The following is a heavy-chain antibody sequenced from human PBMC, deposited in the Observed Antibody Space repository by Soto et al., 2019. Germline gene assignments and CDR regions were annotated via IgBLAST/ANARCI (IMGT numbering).Heavy chain of an antibody. CDR3: MKAHESGDFLGMSV. D-gene: IGHD3-10*01. V-gene: IGHV4-61*01. J-gene: IGHJ6*02. CDR1: GGSVSTGMKY. CDR2: MYKTGET. Sequence: SETLSLTCTVSGGSVSTGMKYWGWVRQPPGKALEFIGYMYKTGETLLNSSLKSRVTLSMETSKNQFPRTLSSVTAADTAVYFCMKAHESGDFLGMSVWGPGTTVTVSS.